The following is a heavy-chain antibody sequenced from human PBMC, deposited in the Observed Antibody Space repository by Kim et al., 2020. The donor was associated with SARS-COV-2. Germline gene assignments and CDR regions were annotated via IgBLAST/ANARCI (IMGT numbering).Heavy chain of an antibody. D-gene: IGHD3-3*01. V-gene: IGHV7-4-1*02. CDR1: GYTFTSYA. J-gene: IGHJ2*01. CDR3: ARGPNPLPAYYDFWSGYSVALGGYFDL. CDR2: INTNTGNP. Sequence: ASVKVSCKASGYTFTSYAMNWVRPAPGQGLEWMGWINTNTGNPTYAQGFTGRFVFSLDTSVSTAYLQISSLKAEDTAVYYCARGPNPLPAYYDFWSGYSVALGGYFDLWGRGTLVTVSS.